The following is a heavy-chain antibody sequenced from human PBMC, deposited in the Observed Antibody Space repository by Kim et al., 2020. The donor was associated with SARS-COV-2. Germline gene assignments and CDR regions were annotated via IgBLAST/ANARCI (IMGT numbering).Heavy chain of an antibody. V-gene: IGHV1-69*13. Sequence: SVKVSCKASGGTFSSYAISWVRQAPGQGLEWMGGIIPIFGTANYAQKFQDRVTITADESTSTAYMELSSLRSEDTAVYYCARGYCSGGSCSLGYYYGMDVWGQGTTVTVSS. CDR2: IIPIFGTA. D-gene: IGHD2-15*01. CDR1: GGTFSSYA. CDR3: ARGYCSGGSCSLGYYYGMDV. J-gene: IGHJ6*02.